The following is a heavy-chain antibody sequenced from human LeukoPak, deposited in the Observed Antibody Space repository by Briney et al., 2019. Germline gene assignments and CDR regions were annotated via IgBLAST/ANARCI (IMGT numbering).Heavy chain of an antibody. CDR3: ARDWGGSSWSNGSDY. Sequence: GGSLRLSCAASGFTFSSYAMSWVRQAPGKGLEWVSAISGSGGSTYYADSVKGRFTISRDNSKNTLYLQMNSLRAEDTAVYYCARDWGGSSWSNGSDYWGQGTLVTVSS. CDR2: ISGSGGST. D-gene: IGHD6-13*01. V-gene: IGHV3-23*01. CDR1: GFTFSSYA. J-gene: IGHJ4*02.